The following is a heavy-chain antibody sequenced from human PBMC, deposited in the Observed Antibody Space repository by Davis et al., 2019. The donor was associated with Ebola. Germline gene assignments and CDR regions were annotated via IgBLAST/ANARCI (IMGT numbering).Heavy chain of an antibody. CDR2: MNPNSGNT. CDR1: GYTFTSYD. J-gene: IGHJ6*02. V-gene: IGHV1-8*01. D-gene: IGHD2-8*02. Sequence: ASVKVSCKASGYTFTSYDINWVRQATGQGLEWMGWMNPNSGNTGYAQKFQGRVTMTRNTSISTAYMELSSLRSEDTAVYYCARVRSCTGGVCKYYYYYGMDVWGQGTTVTVSS. CDR3: ARVRSCTGGVCKYYYYYGMDV.